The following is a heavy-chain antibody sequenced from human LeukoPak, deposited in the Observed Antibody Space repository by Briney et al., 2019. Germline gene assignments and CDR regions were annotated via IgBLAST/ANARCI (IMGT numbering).Heavy chain of an antibody. D-gene: IGHD3-10*01. J-gene: IGHJ6*03. CDR1: GVSFSSYW. CDR3: ARLSAYYYGSYFYYYMDV. V-gene: IGHV3-7*01. Sequence: GGSLRLSCEGSGVSFSSYWMTWVRQLPGKGPEWVANIGQDESERYFADSVKGRFTISRDNAKKSVYLHMSSLRAEDTALYYCARLSAYYYGSYFYYYMDVWGKGTTVTVSS. CDR2: IGQDESER.